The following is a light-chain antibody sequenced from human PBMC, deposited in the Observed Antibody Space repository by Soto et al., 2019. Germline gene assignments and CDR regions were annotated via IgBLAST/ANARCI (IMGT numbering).Light chain of an antibody. CDR2: DAS. J-gene: IGKJ4*01. CDR3: RQRRNWPPPLT. Sequence: NVLTQSPGTLSLYTMHRAQLSCRLSQRVSARYLAWYQQKPGQSPRLLIFDASNRATGIPARFSGSGSGTDFTLTISSLEPEDFAVYYCRQRRNWPPPLTFGGVSKVDIK. CDR1: QRVSARY. V-gene: IGKV3-11*01.